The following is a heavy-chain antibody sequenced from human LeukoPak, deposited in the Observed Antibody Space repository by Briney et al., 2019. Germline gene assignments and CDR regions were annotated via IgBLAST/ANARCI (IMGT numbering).Heavy chain of an antibody. V-gene: IGHV4-39*07. J-gene: IGHJ2*01. CDR3: IRGRVVVTAVGYFDL. CDR2: FYYSGST. CDR1: GGSISSSSYY. D-gene: IGHD2-21*02. Sequence: SETLSLTCTVSGGSISSSSYYWGWIRQPPGKGLEWIGTFYYSGSTYNNPSLKSRVTISVDTSKNQFSLKLSSVAAADTAVYYCIRGRVVVTAVGYFDLWGRGTLVTVSS.